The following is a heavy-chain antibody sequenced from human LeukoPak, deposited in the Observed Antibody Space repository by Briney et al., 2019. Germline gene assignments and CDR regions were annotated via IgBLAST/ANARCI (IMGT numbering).Heavy chain of an antibody. CDR1: GFTFSNYA. V-gene: IGHV3-23*01. J-gene: IGHJ4*02. Sequence: GGSLRLSCAASGFTFSNYAIHWVRQAPGKGLEWISAISGSGVSTYYADSVKGRFTISRDNSKNTVYLQMNSLRMEDTAMYYCAKGFDSWGQGTLVTVSS. CDR2: ISGSGVST. CDR3: AKGFDS.